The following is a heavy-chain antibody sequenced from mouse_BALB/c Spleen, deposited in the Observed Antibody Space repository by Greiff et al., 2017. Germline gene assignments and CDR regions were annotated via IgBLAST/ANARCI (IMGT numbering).Heavy chain of an antibody. D-gene: IGHD2-10*02. J-gene: IGHJ3*01. CDR3: ARVPYGNYVGGFAY. CDR2: INSNGGST. Sequence: EVQVVESGGGLVQPGGSLKLSCAASGFTFSSYGMSWVRQTPDKRLELVATINSNGGSTYYPDSVKGRFTISRDNAKNTLYLQMSSLKSEDTAMYYCARVPYGNYVGGFAYWGQGTLVTVSA. V-gene: IGHV5-6-3*01. CDR1: GFTFSSYG.